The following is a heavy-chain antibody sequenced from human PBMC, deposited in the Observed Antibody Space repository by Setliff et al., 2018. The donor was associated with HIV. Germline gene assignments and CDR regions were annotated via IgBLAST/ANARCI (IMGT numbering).Heavy chain of an antibody. Sequence: SVKVSCKPSGGSFNRDAITCVRQAPGQGLEWVGGIIPVTHGVTTFAQKFQARVTITSDESTGAVYMEMGGLRADDSAIYYCARGAEEIYGSGSYNHWFAPWGQGTLVTVSS. V-gene: IGHV1-69*10. D-gene: IGHD3-10*01. CDR1: GGSFNRDA. CDR2: IIPVTHGVT. J-gene: IGHJ5*02. CDR3: ARGAEEIYGSGSYNHWFAP.